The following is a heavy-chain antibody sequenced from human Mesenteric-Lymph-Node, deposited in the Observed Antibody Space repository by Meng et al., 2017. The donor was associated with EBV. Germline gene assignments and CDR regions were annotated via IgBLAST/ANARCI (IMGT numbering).Heavy chain of an antibody. J-gene: IGHJ4*02. CDR2: VYYTGST. CDR1: GGAVRDGAYY. V-gene: IGHV4-61*08. D-gene: IGHD3-10*01. CDR3: ARDTHYFGSGVDY. Sequence: EAGPGVGRPCEPLSLTCTGAGGAVRDGAYYWSWIRRPRGKGREGIGYVYYTGSTSYNPSLKSRVTISLDTSKNQFSLKLSSVTAADTAVYYCARDTHYFGSGVDYWGQGTLVTVSS.